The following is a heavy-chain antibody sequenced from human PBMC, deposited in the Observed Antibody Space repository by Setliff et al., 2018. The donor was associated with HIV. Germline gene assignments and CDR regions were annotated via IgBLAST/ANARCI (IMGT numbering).Heavy chain of an antibody. CDR1: GDSISSSSYY. Sequence: ASETLSLTCTVSGDSISSSSYYWGWIRKPPGKGLEWVGSIFYSGSTYYNPSLKSRLIMSVHTSKTQFSLKLSSVTAADTAVYYCARSRGHFDYWSQGTLVTVSS. V-gene: IGHV4-39*01. J-gene: IGHJ4*02. D-gene: IGHD3-16*01. CDR2: IFYSGST. CDR3: ARSRGHFDY.